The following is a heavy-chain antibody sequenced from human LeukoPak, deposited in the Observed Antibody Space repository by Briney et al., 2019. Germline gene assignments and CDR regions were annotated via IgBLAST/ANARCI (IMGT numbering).Heavy chain of an antibody. CDR3: ATHVPTGSSSAFDI. CDR1: GGSISRYY. J-gene: IGHJ3*02. CDR2: IYYSGST. V-gene: IGHV4-59*08. Sequence: SETLSLTCTDSGGSISRYYWSWIRQPPGKGLEWIAYIYYSGSTSHNPSLKSRVTISVDTSKKQISLKLRSVTVANAAVYYCATHVPTGSSSAFDIWGQGTMVTVS. D-gene: IGHD3-9*01.